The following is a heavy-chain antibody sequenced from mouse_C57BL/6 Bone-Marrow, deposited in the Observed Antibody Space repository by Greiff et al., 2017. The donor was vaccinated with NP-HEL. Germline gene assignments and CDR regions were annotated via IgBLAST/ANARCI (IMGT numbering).Heavy chain of an antibody. CDR2: IRLKSDNYAT. CDR3: TAIITAVVATRWYFDD. J-gene: IGHJ1*03. Sequence: EVQRVESGGGLVQPGGSMKLSCVASGFTFSNYWMNWVRQSPEKGLEWVAQIRLKSDNYATHYAESVKGRFTISRDDSKSSVYLQMNNLRAEDPGIYYCTAIITAVVATRWYFDDWGTGTTVTVSS. D-gene: IGHD1-1*01. V-gene: IGHV6-3*01. CDR1: GFTFSNYW.